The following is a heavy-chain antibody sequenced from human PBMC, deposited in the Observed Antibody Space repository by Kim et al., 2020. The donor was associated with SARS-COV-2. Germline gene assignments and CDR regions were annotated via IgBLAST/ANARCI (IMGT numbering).Heavy chain of an antibody. D-gene: IGHD6-13*01. CDR1: GFTFSIYA. Sequence: GGSLRLSCAASGFTFSIYAMSWVRQAPGKGLEWVSAISGSGGSTYYADSVKGRFTISRDNSKNTLYLQMNSLRAEDTAVYYCAKLNAPGQQLVDNDYWGQGTLVTVSS. CDR2: ISGSGGST. J-gene: IGHJ4*02. CDR3: AKLNAPGQQLVDNDY. V-gene: IGHV3-23*01.